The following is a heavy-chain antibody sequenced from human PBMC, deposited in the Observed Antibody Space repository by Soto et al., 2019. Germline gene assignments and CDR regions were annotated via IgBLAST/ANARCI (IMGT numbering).Heavy chain of an antibody. CDR1: GGSISSSSYY. V-gene: IGHV4-39*01. J-gene: IGHJ5*02. CDR2: IYYSGST. Sequence: SETLSLTCTVSGGSISSSSYYWGWIRQPPGKGLEWIGSIYYSGSTYYNPSLKSRVTISVDTSKNQFSLKLSSVTAADTAVYYCARHNYRSSWYYKFDPWGQGTLVTVSS. CDR3: ARHNYRSSWYYKFDP. D-gene: IGHD6-13*01.